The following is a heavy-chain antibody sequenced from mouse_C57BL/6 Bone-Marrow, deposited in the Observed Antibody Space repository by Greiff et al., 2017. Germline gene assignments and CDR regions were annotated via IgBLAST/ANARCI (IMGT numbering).Heavy chain of an antibody. D-gene: IGHD3-1*01. CDR2: IYPSDSET. CDR3: ARGWPGLMDY. J-gene: IGHJ4*01. Sequence: QVQLQQPGAELVRPGSSVKLSCKASGYTFTSYWMDWVKQRPGQGLEWIGNIYPSDSETHYNQKFKDKATLTVDKSSSTAYMQLSSLTSEDSAVYYCARGWPGLMDYWGQGTSVTVSS. V-gene: IGHV1-61*01. CDR1: GYTFTSYW.